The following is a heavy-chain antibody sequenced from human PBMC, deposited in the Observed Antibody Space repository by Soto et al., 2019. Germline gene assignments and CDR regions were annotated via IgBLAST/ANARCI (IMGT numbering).Heavy chain of an antibody. CDR3: ARDQGGYGGLDN. CDR2: IHYRGGT. D-gene: IGHD4-17*01. Sequence: QVQLQESGPGLVKPSETLSLTCTVSGGSISNNGHYWSWIRQRPGKGLEWIGYIHYRGGTSYNPSLKSRLTISVDTSKNQFFLRLQSVTAADTAVYYCARDQGGYGGLDNWGQGTLVTVSS. V-gene: IGHV4-31*03. CDR1: GGSISNNGHY. J-gene: IGHJ4*02.